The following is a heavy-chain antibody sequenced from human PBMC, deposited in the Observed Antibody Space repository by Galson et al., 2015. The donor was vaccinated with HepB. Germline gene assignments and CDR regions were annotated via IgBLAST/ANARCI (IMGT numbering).Heavy chain of an antibody. J-gene: IGHJ6*02. CDR1: GFTFSSSG. D-gene: IGHD6-13*01. CDR3: AKTVATEYTSSWFDHYYYGMDV. CDR2: LSYEGINK. Sequence: FLRLSCADSGFTFSSSGMHWVRQAPGKGLEWVAVLSYEGINKYYAASVKGRFTISSDNSKNMLPLGLNSLRAEDTAVYYCAKTVATEYTSSWFDHYYYGMDVWGQGTTVTGSS. V-gene: IGHV3-30*18.